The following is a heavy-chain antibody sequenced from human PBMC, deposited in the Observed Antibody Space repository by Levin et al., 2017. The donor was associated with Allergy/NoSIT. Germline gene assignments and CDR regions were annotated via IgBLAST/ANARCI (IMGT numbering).Heavy chain of an antibody. D-gene: IGHD4-17*01. V-gene: IGHV4-34*01. CDR1: GGSFSGYY. Sequence: PSETLSLTCAVYGGSFSGYYWSWIRQPPGKGLEWIGEINHSGSTKYNPSLKSRVTISVDTSKNQFSLKLSSVTAADTAVYYCARPNGDYVRNWHFDRWGRGTLVTVSS. CDR3: ARPNGDYVRNWHFDR. J-gene: IGHJ2*01. CDR2: INHSGST.